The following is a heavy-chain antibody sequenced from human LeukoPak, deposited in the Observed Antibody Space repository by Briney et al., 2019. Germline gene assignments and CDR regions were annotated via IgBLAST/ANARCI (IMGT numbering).Heavy chain of an antibody. CDR3: TRLGGMATMSV. Sequence: GGSLRLSCAASGFTLSGSAMHWVRQASGKGLEWVGRIRSKANSYATAYAASVKGRFTISRDDSKNTAYLQMNSLKTEDTALYYCTRLGGMATMSVWGQGTLVTVSS. D-gene: IGHD5-24*01. CDR2: IRSKANSYAT. J-gene: IGHJ4*02. V-gene: IGHV3-73*01. CDR1: GFTLSGSA.